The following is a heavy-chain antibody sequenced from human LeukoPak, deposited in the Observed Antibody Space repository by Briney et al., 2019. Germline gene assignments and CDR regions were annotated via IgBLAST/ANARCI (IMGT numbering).Heavy chain of an antibody. CDR1: GFTFSTYA. J-gene: IGHJ4*02. CDR3: VKDWRDESNCGGDCLQY. D-gene: IGHD2-21*02. V-gene: IGHV3-30*02. CDR2: IRNDGSYK. Sequence: GGSLRLSCAASGFTFSTYAIHWVRQAPGKGLEWVAFIRNDGSYKSYAGSVKGRFTISRDNSKNTLYLHMNSLRAEDTAVYYCVKDWRDESNCGGDCLQYWGQGTLVTVSS.